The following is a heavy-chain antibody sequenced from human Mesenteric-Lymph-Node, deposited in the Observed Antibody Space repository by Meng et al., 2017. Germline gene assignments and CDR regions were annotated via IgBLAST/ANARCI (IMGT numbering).Heavy chain of an antibody. CDR2: IYYSGST. J-gene: IGHJ2*01. CDR3: ARGYYDSSGYGYWYFDL. D-gene: IGHD3-22*01. V-gene: IGHV4-30-4*01. Sequence: QGQLQESGPGQVKPSQTLSLTRTVSGCSISSGDYYWSWIRHPPGKGLEWIGYIYYSGSTYYNPSLKSRVTISVDTSKNQFSLKLSSVTAADTAVYYCARGYYDSSGYGYWYFDLWGRGTLVTVSS. CDR1: GCSISSGDYY.